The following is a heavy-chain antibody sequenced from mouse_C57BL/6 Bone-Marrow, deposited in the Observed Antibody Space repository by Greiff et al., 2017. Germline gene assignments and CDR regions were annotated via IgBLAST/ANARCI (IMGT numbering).Heavy chain of an antibody. CDR3: ARRDNYGSYYDY. D-gene: IGHD1-1*01. Sequence: EVQLQESGPELVKPGASVKISCKASGYSFTDYNMNWVKQSNGKSLEWIGVINPNYGTTSYNQKFKGKATLTVDQSSSTAYMQLNSLPYEDSAVYYCARRDNYGSYYDYWGQGTTLTVAS. V-gene: IGHV1-39*01. CDR1: GYSFTDYN. CDR2: INPNYGTT. J-gene: IGHJ2*01.